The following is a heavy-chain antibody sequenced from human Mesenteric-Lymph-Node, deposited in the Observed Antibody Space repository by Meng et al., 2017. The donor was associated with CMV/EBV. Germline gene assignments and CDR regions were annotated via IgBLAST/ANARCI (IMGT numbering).Heavy chain of an antibody. CDR3: AKVPDDIVVVPARFDP. CDR2: ISSGGYYL. J-gene: IGHJ5*02. CDR1: GFTFSRFS. Sequence: GFTFSRFSMSWVRQAPGKGLEWVSSISSGGYYLYYADSLEARFTISRDNAKNSLYLEMNSLRAEDTAVYYCAKVPDDIVVVPARFDPWGQGTLVTVSS. V-gene: IGHV3-21*04. D-gene: IGHD2-2*01.